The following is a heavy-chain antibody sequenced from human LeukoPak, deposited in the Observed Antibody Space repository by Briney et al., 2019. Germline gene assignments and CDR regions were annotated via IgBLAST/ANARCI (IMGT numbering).Heavy chain of an antibody. J-gene: IGHJ4*02. CDR2: LHTSGST. D-gene: IGHD5-18*01. CDR3: AREVRGYSYGRFDY. Sequence: SETLSLSCTVSGGSISSYYWSWIRQPAGKGLEWIGHLHTSGSTNYNPSLKSRVTISVDTSKNQFSLKLSSVTAADTAVYYCAREVRGYSYGRFDYWGQGTLVTVSS. CDR1: GGSISSYY. V-gene: IGHV4-4*07.